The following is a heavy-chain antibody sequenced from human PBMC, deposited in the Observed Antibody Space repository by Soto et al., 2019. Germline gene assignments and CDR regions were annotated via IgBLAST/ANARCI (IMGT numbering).Heavy chain of an antibody. V-gene: IGHV3-72*01. CDR2: TRNKVNSYTT. CDR3: ARGGRTVWRYFDS. CDR1: GFTISDYY. Sequence: EVQLVESGGGLVQPGGSLRLSCAAAGFTISDYYIDWVRQAPGMGLEWVARTRNKVNSYTTEYAASVKGRFTISRDGSENSVHLQMNSLKTEDTAVYYCARGGRTVWRYFDSWGQGTLVTVSS. J-gene: IGHJ4*02. D-gene: IGHD1-1*01.